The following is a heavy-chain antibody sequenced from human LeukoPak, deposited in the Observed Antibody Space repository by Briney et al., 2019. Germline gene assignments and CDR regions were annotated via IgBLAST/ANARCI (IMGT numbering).Heavy chain of an antibody. J-gene: IGHJ5*02. D-gene: IGHD4-17*01. V-gene: IGHV1-8*01. CDR3: ARGPRDYDESIRYNWFDH. CDR2: MNPKSGST. CDR1: GYTFINYD. Sequence: ASVKVSCKASGYTFINYDINWVRQATGQGLEWMGWMNPKSGSTGYAQKLQGRVTMTRDTSISTAYMELSSLRSEDTAVYYCARGPRDYDESIRYNWFDHWGQGTLVTVSS.